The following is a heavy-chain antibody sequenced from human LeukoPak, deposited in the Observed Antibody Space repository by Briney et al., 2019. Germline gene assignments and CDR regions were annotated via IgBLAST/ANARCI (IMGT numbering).Heavy chain of an antibody. Sequence: ASVKVSCKASGYTFTSYGISWVRQAPGQGLEWMGWISAYNGNTNYAQKLQGRVTMTTDTSTSTAYMELRSLRSDDTAVYYCARVTAWGTCSSTSCYMFWPQPAHSAFEGGSPFDPWGQGTLATVSS. CDR3: ARVTAWGTCSSTSCYMFWPQPAHSAFEGGSPFDP. CDR1: GYTFTSYG. V-gene: IGHV1-18*01. CDR2: ISAYNGNT. D-gene: IGHD2-2*02. J-gene: IGHJ5*02.